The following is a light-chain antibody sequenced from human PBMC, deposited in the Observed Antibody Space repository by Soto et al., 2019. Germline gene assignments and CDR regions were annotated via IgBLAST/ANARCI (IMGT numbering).Light chain of an antibody. J-gene: IGLJ2*01. CDR2: DVS. CDR3: SSYTSSYGV. V-gene: IGLV2-14*01. CDR1: SSDVGGYNY. Sequence: QSALTQPASVSGSPGQSITISCTGTSSDVGGYNYVSWYQQHPGKAPKLMIYDVSNRPSGVSNRFSGSKSGNTASLTISGLQAEDEADYYCSSYTSSYGVFGGGTKLTV.